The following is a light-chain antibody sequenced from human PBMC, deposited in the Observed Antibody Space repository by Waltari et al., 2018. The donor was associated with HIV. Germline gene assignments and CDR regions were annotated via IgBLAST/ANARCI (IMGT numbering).Light chain of an antibody. CDR2: GAS. CDR1: QSVSSN. Sequence: EIVMTQSPATLSVSPGERATLSCRASQSVSSNLAWYQQKPGQAPRLLIYGASTRATGIPARFSGSGSGKEFTLTISSLQSEDFAVYYCQQYNNWPRRTFGQGTKVEIK. CDR3: QQYNNWPRRT. J-gene: IGKJ1*01. V-gene: IGKV3-15*01.